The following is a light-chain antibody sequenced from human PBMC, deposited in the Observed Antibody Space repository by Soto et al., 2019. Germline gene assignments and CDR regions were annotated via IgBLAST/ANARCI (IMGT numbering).Light chain of an antibody. V-gene: IGLV2-14*01. Sequence: QSALTQPASVSGSPGQSITISCTGTSGDVGGYNSVSWYRQDPGKAPKLMIYDVTNRPSGVSNRFSGSKSGNTASLTISGLQAEDEADYYCSSFTSSITYVFXTGTKLTVL. J-gene: IGLJ1*01. CDR2: DVT. CDR1: SGDVGGYNS. CDR3: SSFTSSITYV.